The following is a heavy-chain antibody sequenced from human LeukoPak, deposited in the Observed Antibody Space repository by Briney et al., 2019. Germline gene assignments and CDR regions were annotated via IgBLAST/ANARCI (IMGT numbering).Heavy chain of an antibody. D-gene: IGHD3-10*01. CDR2: IYYSGST. J-gene: IGHJ6*04. CDR3: ARGEEYGSGSAFDI. Sequence: SQTLSLTCTVSGGSISSGDYYWSWIRQPPGKGLEWIGYIYYSGSTYYNPSLKSRVTISVDTSKNQFSLKLSSVTAADTAVYYCARGEEYGSGSAFDIWGKGTTVTVSS. V-gene: IGHV4-30-4*01. CDR1: GGSISSGDYY.